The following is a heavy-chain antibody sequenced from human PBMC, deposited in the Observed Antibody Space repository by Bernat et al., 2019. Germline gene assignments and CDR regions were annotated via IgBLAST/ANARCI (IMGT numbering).Heavy chain of an antibody. Sequence: QVTLKESGPVLVKPTETLTLTCTVSGFSLSNAIMGVSWIRQPPGKALEWLAHIFPNDEKSYNTSLRSRLTISKDTSKSQVVLTMTNMDPVDTATYFCARIQREPAAVVYYYGMNVWGQGITVTVSS. V-gene: IGHV2-26*01. CDR1: GFSLSNAIMG. CDR3: ARIQREPAAVVYYYGMNV. J-gene: IGHJ6*02. D-gene: IGHD6-13*01. CDR2: IFPNDEK.